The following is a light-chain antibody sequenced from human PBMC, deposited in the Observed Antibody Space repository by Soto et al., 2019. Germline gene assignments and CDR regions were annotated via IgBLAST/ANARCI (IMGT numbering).Light chain of an antibody. CDR2: ADS. V-gene: IGKV1-5*01. Sequence: DFQITQSPSTLSASLGARVTITCRARQNSRSLLAWFQQKPGKDPNLLIYADSSLESGVPQRFSGSGSGTEFTLTISSLPTDDFSSYYCQQYHSYWTFGQGTKVDIK. J-gene: IGKJ1*01. CDR1: QNSRSL. CDR3: QQYHSYWT.